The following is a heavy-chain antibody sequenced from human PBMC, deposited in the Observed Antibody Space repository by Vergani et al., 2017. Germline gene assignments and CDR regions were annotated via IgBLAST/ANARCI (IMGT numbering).Heavy chain of an antibody. J-gene: IGHJ3*01. Sequence: VQLVESGGGVVQPGGSLRLSCAASGFVFSESPIHWVRQAPGKGLEWVSSISGNNDDVYYADSVKGRFTISRDNAKNSLYLDMSSLRAEDTAVYYCVRDVRVSRTWGQGTLVAVSS. CDR3: VRDVRVSRT. V-gene: IGHV3-21*01. CDR1: GFVFSESP. CDR2: ISGNNDDV.